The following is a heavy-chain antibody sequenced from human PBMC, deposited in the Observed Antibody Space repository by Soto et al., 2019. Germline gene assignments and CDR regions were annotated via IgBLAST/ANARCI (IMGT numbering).Heavy chain of an antibody. CDR1: GDSVPSNSAA. CDR3: ARAKSGYSYGFYYYYGMDV. J-gene: IGHJ6*02. D-gene: IGHD5-18*01. CDR2: TYYRSKWYN. V-gene: IGHV6-1*01. Sequence: SQTLSLTCAISGDSVPSNSAAWNWIRQSPSRGLEWLGRTYYRSKWYNDYAVSVKSRITINPDTSKNQFSLQLNSVTPEDTAVYYCARAKSGYSYGFYYYYGMDVWGQGTTVTVSS.